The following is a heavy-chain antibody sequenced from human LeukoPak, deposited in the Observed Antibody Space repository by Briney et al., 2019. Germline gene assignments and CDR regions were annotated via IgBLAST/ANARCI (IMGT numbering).Heavy chain of an antibody. J-gene: IGHJ4*02. CDR2: ITTSGSTI. V-gene: IGHV3-11*04. CDR3: AREDNSIWNIDY. CDR1: GFTFSNSY. D-gene: IGHD6-13*01. Sequence: PGGSLRLSCAASGFTFSNSYMTWIRQAPGKWLEWVSYITTSGSTIYADSLKGRFAISRDNAKNSLYLQMNSLRAEDTAVYYCAREDNSIWNIDYWRQGTLVTVFS.